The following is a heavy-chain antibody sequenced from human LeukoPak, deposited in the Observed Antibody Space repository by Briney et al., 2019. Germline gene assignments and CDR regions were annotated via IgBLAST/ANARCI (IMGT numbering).Heavy chain of an antibody. D-gene: IGHD3-22*01. CDR2: IGGSGGST. J-gene: IGHJ4*02. V-gene: IGHV3-23*01. Sequence: PGGSLRLSCAASGFTLSSYAMNWVRQAPGKGLEWVSGIGGSGGSTYYADSVKGRFTISRDNSKNTMYLQMNSLRAEDTAVYYCAKSDDSSGYYYGIVYWGQGTLVTVSS. CDR3: AKSDDSSGYYYGIVY. CDR1: GFTLSSYA.